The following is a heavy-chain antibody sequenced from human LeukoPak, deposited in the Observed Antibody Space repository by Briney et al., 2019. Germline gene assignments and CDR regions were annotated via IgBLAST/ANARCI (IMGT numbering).Heavy chain of an antibody. Sequence: PSETLSLTCTVSGGSISSSSYYWAWIRQPPGKGLEWIGSIYYAGSTYYNPSLKSRVTISVDTSKNQFSLKLSSVTAEDTAVYYCAREDGPVVGATTFGVDYWGQGTLVTVSS. CDR2: IYYAGST. D-gene: IGHD1-26*01. CDR1: GGSISSSSYY. CDR3: AREDGPVVGATTFGVDY. V-gene: IGHV4-39*07. J-gene: IGHJ4*02.